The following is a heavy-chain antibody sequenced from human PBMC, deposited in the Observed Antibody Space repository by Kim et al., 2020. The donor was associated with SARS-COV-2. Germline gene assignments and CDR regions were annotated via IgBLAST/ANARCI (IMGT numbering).Heavy chain of an antibody. J-gene: IGHJ4*02. CDR3: ARGVGTTLFDY. Sequence: NHTPPRKSRGTMSVDTSKSQFSLRLSSVTAADTAVYYCARGVGTTLFDYWGQGTLVTVSS. V-gene: IGHV4-4*07. D-gene: IGHD1-26*01.